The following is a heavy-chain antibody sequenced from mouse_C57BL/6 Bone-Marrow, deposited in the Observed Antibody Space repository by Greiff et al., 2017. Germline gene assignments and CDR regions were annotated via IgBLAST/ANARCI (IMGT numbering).Heavy chain of an antibody. CDR3: ASHDGYLAWFAY. V-gene: IGHV5-12*01. CDR1: GFTFSDYY. D-gene: IGHD2-3*01. Sequence: EVQLVESGGGLVQPGGSLKLSCAASGFTFSDYYMYWVRQTPEKRLEWVAYISNGGGSPYYPDTGKGRFTISRDTAKNTLFLQMTRLKSEDTAMYYCASHDGYLAWFAYWGQGTLVTVSA. J-gene: IGHJ3*01. CDR2: ISNGGGSP.